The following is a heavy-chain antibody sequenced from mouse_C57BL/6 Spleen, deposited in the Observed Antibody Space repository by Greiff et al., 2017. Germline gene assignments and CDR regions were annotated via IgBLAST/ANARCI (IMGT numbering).Heavy chain of an antibody. J-gene: IGHJ3*01. D-gene: IGHD1-1*01. Sequence: VQLQQSGAELVMPGASVKLSCKASGYTFTSYWMHWVKQRPGQGLEWIGEIDPSDSYTNYNQKFKGKSTLTVDQSSSTAYMQLSSLTSEDSAVYYCARSSSQFSWFAYWGQGTLVTVSA. CDR2: IDPSDSYT. V-gene: IGHV1-69*01. CDR3: ARSSSQFSWFAY. CDR1: GYTFTSYW.